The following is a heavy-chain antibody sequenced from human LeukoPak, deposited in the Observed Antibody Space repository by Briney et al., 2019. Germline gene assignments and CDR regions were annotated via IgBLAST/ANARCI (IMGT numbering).Heavy chain of an antibody. CDR1: GGSISSNNYY. V-gene: IGHV4-39*01. CDR2: IYYGGYT. D-gene: IGHD3-3*01. Sequence: ASETLSLTCTVSGGSISSNNYYWGWIRQPPGKGLEWIGSIYYGGYTYYNPSLKSRVTISVDTSKNQFSLKLSSVTAADTAIYYCQSRFLEWLLDYWGQGTLVTVSS. J-gene: IGHJ4*02. CDR3: QSRFLEWLLDY.